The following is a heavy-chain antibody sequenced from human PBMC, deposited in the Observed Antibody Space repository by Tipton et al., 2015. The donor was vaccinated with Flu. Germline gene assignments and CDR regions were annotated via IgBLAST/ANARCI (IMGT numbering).Heavy chain of an antibody. CDR3: AGFARGSGWYGFAFDI. J-gene: IGHJ3*02. CDR1: GFTVTSNY. D-gene: IGHD6-19*01. V-gene: IGHV3-66*02. Sequence: GSLRLSCAASGFTVTSNYMSWVRQAPGKGLEWVSVIYKDGSTYYADSVKGRFTISRDNSKNTLYLQMNRLRVEDTAVYYCAGFARGSGWYGFAFDIWGQGTVVTVSS. CDR2: IYKDGST.